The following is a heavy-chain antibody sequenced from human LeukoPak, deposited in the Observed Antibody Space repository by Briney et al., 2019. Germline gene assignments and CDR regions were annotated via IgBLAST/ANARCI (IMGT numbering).Heavy chain of an antibody. CDR1: GGTFSSYA. J-gene: IGHJ6*03. CDR2: IIPIFGTA. V-gene: IGHV1-69*05. D-gene: IGHD2-2*02. Sequence: SVNVSCKASGGTFSSYAISWVRQAPGQGLEWMGGIIPIFGTANYAQKFQGRVTITTDESTSTAYMELSSLRSEDTAVYYCARDSGVVPAAIRIDYYYMDVWGKGTTVTVSS. CDR3: ARDSGVVPAAIRIDYYYMDV.